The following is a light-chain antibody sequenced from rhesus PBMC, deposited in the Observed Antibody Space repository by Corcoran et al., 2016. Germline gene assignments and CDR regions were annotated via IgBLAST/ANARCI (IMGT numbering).Light chain of an antibody. CDR1: QSVSSN. J-gene: IGKJ4*01. Sequence: EIVMTQSPATLSLSPGERATLSCRASQSVSSNLAWYQQKPGQAPRLLSYGASSRATGIPDKFSGSGAGTDFSLTISSLEPEDVAVYYCLQHSSWPLTFGGGTKVELK. CDR2: GAS. CDR3: LQHSSWPLT. V-gene: IGKV3-24*01.